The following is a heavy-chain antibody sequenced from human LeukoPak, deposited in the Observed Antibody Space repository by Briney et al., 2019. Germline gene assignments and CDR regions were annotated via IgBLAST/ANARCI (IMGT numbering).Heavy chain of an antibody. J-gene: IGHJ6*02. CDR2: ISYDGSNK. V-gene: IGHV3-30*18. D-gene: IGHD3-3*01. CDR3: AKAYYDFWSGYFYPEINYGMDV. Sequence: GGSLRLSCAASGFTFSSYGMHWVRQAPGKGLEWVAVISYDGSNKYYADSVKGRFTISRDNSKNTLYLQMNSLRAEDTAVYYCAKAYYDFWSGYFYPEINYGMDVWGQGTTVTVSS. CDR1: GFTFSSYG.